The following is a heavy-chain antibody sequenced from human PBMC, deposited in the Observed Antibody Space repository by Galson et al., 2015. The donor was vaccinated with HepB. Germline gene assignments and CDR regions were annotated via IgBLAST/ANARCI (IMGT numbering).Heavy chain of an antibody. CDR2: IGTAGDP. J-gene: IGHJ5*02. CDR3: AKDSPGVAGIWYNWFDP. V-gene: IGHV3-13*05. D-gene: IGHD6-13*01. Sequence: SLRLSCAASGFTFSSYDMHWVRQATGKGLEWVSAIGTAGDPYYADSVKGRFTISRDNSKNTLYLQMNSLRAEDTAVYYCAKDSPGVAGIWYNWFDPWGQGTLVTVSS. CDR1: GFTFSSYD.